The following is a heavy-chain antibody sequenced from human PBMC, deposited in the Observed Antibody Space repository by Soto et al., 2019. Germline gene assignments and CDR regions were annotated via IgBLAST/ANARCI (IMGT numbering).Heavy chain of an antibody. CDR3: SRDEGDRPTSIEPNAFGI. J-gene: IGHJ3*02. Sequence: PSETLARTFTVSGGSVSSCSYYWSWIRQPPGKGLEWIGYMFYSGSTNYNPSLKSRVTISVDPSKNQFSLKLSSVTAADTAVYYFSRDEGDRPTSIEPNAFGICGQGTLVTVSS. CDR2: MFYSGST. D-gene: IGHD1-26*01. V-gene: IGHV4-61*01. CDR1: GGSVSSCSYY.